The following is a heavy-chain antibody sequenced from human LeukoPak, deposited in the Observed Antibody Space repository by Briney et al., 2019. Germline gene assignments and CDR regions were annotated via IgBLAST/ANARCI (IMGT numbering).Heavy chain of an antibody. Sequence: SETLSLTCAVYGGSFSGYYWSWIRQPPGKGLEWIGEINHSESTNYNPSLKSRVTISVDTSKNQFSLKLSSVTAADTAVYYCARDAERGSYGMDVWGQGTTVTVSS. D-gene: IGHD1-14*01. J-gene: IGHJ6*02. V-gene: IGHV4-34*01. CDR1: GGSFSGYY. CDR3: ARDAERGSYGMDV. CDR2: INHSEST.